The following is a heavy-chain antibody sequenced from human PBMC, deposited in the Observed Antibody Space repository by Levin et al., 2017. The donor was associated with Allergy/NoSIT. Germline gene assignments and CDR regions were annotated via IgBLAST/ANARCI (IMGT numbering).Heavy chain of an antibody. CDR1: GYTFTSYY. CDR3: ARDKSCSSTSCYVHYYYYYYMDV. D-gene: IGHD2-2*01. V-gene: IGHV1-46*01. J-gene: IGHJ6*03. Sequence: VASVKVSCKASGYTFTSYYMHWVRQAPGQGLEWMGIINPSGGSTRYAQKFQGRVTMTRDTSAYTVYMELSSLRSEDTAVYYCARDKSCSSTSCYVHYYYYYYMDVWGKGTTVTVSS. CDR2: INPSGGST.